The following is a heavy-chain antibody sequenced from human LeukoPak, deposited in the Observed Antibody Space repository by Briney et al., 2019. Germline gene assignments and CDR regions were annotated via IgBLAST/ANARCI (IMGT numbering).Heavy chain of an antibody. J-gene: IGHJ1*01. CDR1: GFTFSSYE. Sequence: PGGSLRLSCAASGFTFSSYEMNWGRQAPGKGLEWVSYISSSGSTIYYADSVKGRFTISRDNAKNSLYLQMNSLRAEDTAVYYCAREPPSDEAAVTEYFQHWGQGTLVTVSS. CDR2: ISSSGSTI. CDR3: AREPPSDEAAVTEYFQH. D-gene: IGHD6-13*01. V-gene: IGHV3-48*03.